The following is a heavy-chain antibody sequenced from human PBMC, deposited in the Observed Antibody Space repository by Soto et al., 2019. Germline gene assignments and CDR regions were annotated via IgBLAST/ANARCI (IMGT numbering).Heavy chain of an antibody. CDR3: AREGDTAMANYYYYGMDV. CDR2: IYYSGST. CDR1: GGSISSYY. J-gene: IGHJ6*02. V-gene: IGHV4-59*01. Sequence: SETLSLTCTVSGGSISSYYWSWIRQPPGKGLEWVGYIYYSGSTNYNPSLKSRVTISVDTSKNQFSLKLSSVTAADTAVYYCAREGDTAMANYYYYGMDVWGQGTTVTVSS. D-gene: IGHD5-18*01.